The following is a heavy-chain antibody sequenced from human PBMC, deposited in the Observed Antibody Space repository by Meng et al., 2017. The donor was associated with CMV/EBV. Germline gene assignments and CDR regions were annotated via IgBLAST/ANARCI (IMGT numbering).Heavy chain of an antibody. CDR3: AKESVAGHFAY. CDR1: GFTFSSYW. D-gene: IGHD6-19*01. V-gene: IGHV3-23*01. Sequence: GESLKISCAASGFTFSSYWMHWVRQAPGEGLEWVSTIDYSGADTYYAKSVRGRFTISRDNFRNTVYLQLNSLRAEDTAVYYCAKESVAGHFAYWGQGTLVTVSS. J-gene: IGHJ4*02. CDR2: IDYSGADT.